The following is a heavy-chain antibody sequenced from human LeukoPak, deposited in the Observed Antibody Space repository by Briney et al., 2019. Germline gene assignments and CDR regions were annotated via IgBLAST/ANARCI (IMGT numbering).Heavy chain of an antibody. CDR1: GGTFSSYA. CDR2: IIPIFGTA. V-gene: IGHV1-69*13. CDR3: ARHLAAAGKFDY. J-gene: IGHJ4*02. Sequence: SVKVSCKASGGTFSSYAISWVGQAPGQGLEWMGGIIPIFGTANYAQKFQGRVTITADESTSTAYMELSSLRSEDTAVYYCARHLAAAGKFDYWGQGTLVTVSS. D-gene: IGHD6-13*01.